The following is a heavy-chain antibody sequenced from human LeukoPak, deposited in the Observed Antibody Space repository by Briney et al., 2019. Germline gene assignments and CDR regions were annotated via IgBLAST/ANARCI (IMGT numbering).Heavy chain of an antibody. V-gene: IGHV3-48*03. CDR2: ISSSGSTI. Sequence: GGSLRLSCAASGFTFSSYEMNWVRQAPGKGLEWVSYISSSGSTIYYADPVKGRFTISRDNAKNSLYLQMNSLRAEDTAVYYCARETGLYSGSYFDYWGQGSLVTVSS. J-gene: IGHJ4*02. D-gene: IGHD1-26*01. CDR3: ARETGLYSGSYFDY. CDR1: GFTFSSYE.